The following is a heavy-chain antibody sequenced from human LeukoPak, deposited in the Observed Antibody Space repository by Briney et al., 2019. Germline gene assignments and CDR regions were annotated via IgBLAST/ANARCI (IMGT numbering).Heavy chain of an antibody. CDR2: IYYSGST. Sequence: PSETLSLTCTVSGGSISSHYWSWIRQPPGKGLEGIGYIYYSGSTNYNPSLKSRVTISVDTSKNQFSLKLSSVTAADTAVYYCARAGYCSSTSCYLYAFDIWGQGTMVTVSS. CDR3: ARAGYCSSTSCYLYAFDI. V-gene: IGHV4-59*11. J-gene: IGHJ3*02. D-gene: IGHD2-2*01. CDR1: GGSISSHY.